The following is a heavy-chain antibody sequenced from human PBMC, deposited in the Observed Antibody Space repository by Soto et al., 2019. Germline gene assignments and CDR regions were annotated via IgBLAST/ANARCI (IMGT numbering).Heavy chain of an antibody. CDR3: ARVEREYSGYGLFDY. CDR1: GGSISSGGYY. CDR2: IYYSGST. J-gene: IGHJ4*02. V-gene: IGHV4-31*03. D-gene: IGHD5-12*01. Sequence: QVQLQESGPGLVKPSQTLSLTCTVSGGSISSGGYYWSWIRQHPGKGLEWIGYIYYSGSTYYNPSLKSRVTISVDTSNNHYSLKLSSVTAADAAVYYCARVEREYSGYGLFDYWGQGTLVTVSS.